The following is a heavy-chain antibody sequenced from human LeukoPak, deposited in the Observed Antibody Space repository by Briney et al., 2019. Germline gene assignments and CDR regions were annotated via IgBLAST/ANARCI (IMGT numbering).Heavy chain of an antibody. V-gene: IGHV3-30*02. D-gene: IGHD3-22*01. CDR2: IRYDGSNK. Sequence: PGGSLRLSCAASGFTFSSYGMHWVRQAPGKGLEWVAFIRYDGSNKYYADSVKGRFTISRDNSKNSLYLQMNSLRDEDTAVYYCARELGRYYDSSGYPIRGAFDIWGQGTMVTVSS. J-gene: IGHJ3*02. CDR1: GFTFSSYG. CDR3: ARELGRYYDSSGYPIRGAFDI.